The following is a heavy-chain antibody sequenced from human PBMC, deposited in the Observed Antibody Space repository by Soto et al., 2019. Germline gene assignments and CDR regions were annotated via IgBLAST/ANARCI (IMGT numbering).Heavy chain of an antibody. CDR1: GGTFSSHS. J-gene: IGHJ4*02. D-gene: IGHD4-17*01. CDR2: IITLFGTA. Sequence: VQLMQSGAEVKQPGSSVKVSCKASGGTFSSHSINWVRQAPGQGLEWMGGIITLFGTANYAQNFQSRVTITADQFTSTAYMELNSLSSDDTAVYYCAREVGYGDFSAALLDWGQGTLVTVSS. CDR3: AREVGYGDFSAALLD. V-gene: IGHV1-69*01.